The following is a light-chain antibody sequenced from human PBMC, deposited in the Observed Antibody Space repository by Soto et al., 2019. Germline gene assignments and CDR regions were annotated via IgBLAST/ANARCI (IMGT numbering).Light chain of an antibody. V-gene: IGKV3-15*01. CDR2: DAY. CDR3: QQLKSYPIT. CDR1: QSVSSK. J-gene: IGKJ5*01. Sequence: IVMTQSPATLSVSPGERSPLSCMASQSVSSKLAWFQQKPGQAPSILIYDAYTRATGIPARFSGSGSGTEFTLTINSLQSEDFATYYCQQLKSYPITFGQGTRLDIK.